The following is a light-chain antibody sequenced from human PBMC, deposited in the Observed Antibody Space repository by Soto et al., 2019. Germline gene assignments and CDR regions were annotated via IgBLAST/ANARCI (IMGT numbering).Light chain of an antibody. V-gene: IGLV2-8*01. CDR2: EVN. Sequence: QSALTQPPSASGSPGQSVTISCTGTSSDVGGYKYVSWYQQHPGKAPKLMIFEVNKRPSGVPDRFSGSKSGNTASLTVSGLQAEDEADYYCCSYAGINNLGVFGTGTKLTV. CDR1: SSDVGGYKY. CDR3: CSYAGINNLGV. J-gene: IGLJ1*01.